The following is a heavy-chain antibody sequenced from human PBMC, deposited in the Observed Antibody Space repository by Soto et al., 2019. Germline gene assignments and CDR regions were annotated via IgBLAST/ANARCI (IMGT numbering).Heavy chain of an antibody. CDR1: NYSISSGYF. J-gene: IGHJ6*02. CDR3: ARSLYCTTSSCSYYYYDGTDV. V-gene: IGHV4-38-2*01. CDR2: IYHSGST. D-gene: IGHD2-2*01. Sequence: LSLTCVVSNYSISSGYFWVWIRQTPGKGLEWIGTIYHSGSTYYNPSLKSRVTVSVDTSKNQFSLKLTSVTAADTAIYYCARSLYCTTSSCSYYYYDGTDVWCQGTTVTVTS.